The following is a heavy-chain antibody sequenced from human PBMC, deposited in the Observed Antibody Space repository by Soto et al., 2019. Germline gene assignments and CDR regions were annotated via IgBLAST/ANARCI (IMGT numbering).Heavy chain of an antibody. Sequence: PGGSLRLSCAASGFTFSSYAMHWVRQAPGKGLEWVAVISYDGSNKYYADSVKGRFTISRDNSKNTLYLQMNSLRAEDTAVYYCARLISGYSYGHPPSGRDYWGQGTLVTV. D-gene: IGHD5-18*01. V-gene: IGHV3-30-3*01. J-gene: IGHJ4*02. CDR3: ARLISGYSYGHPPSGRDY. CDR1: GFTFSSYA. CDR2: ISYDGSNK.